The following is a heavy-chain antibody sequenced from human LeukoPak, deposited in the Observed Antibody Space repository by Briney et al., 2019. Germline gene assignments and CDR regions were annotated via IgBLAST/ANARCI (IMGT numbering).Heavy chain of an antibody. CDR1: GGSISSSNW. CDR2: IYHSGST. D-gene: IGHD3-10*01. Sequence: SETLSLTCAVSGGSISSSNWWSWVRQPPGRGLEWIGEIYHSGSTNYNPSLKSRVTISVDKSKNQFSLKLSSVTAADTAVYYCARGGYYGSGNDFRFDPWGQGTLVTVSS. V-gene: IGHV4-4*02. J-gene: IGHJ5*02. CDR3: ARGGYYGSGNDFRFDP.